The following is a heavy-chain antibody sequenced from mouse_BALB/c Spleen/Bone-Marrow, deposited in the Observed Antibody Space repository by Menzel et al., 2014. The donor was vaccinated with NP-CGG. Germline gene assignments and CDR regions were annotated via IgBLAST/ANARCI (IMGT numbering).Heavy chain of an antibody. J-gene: IGHJ4*01. Sequence: VKLMDSGPELVKPGASVKISCKASGYAFSTSWMNWVKQRPGQGLEWIGRIYPGDGDTNYNGKFKGKATLTADKSSSTAYMQPSSLTSVDSAVYFCARSDGYRAMDYWGQGTSVTVSS. V-gene: IGHV1-82*01. CDR3: ARSDGYRAMDY. CDR2: IYPGDGDT. CDR1: GYAFSTSW. D-gene: IGHD2-3*01.